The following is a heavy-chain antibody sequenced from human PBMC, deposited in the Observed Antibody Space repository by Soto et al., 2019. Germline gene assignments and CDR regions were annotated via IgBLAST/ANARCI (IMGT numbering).Heavy chain of an antibody. V-gene: IGHV4-4*02. J-gene: IGHJ6*02. CDR3: AGWIQLQQYYYYGMDV. CDR1: GGSISSSNW. CDR2: IYHSGST. D-gene: IGHD5-18*01. Sequence: QVQLQESGPGLVKPSGTLSLTCAVSGGSISSSNWWSWVRQPPGKGLEWIGEIYHSGSTNYNPSLKRRATISVDKSNNQFSLKLSSVTAADTAVYYCAGWIQLQQYYYYGMDVWGQGTTVTVSS.